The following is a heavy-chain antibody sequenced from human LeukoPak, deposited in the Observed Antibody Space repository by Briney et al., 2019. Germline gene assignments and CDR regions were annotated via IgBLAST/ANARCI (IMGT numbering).Heavy chain of an antibody. CDR1: GDSISTYY. V-gene: IGHV4-4*07. Sequence: SETLSLTCTVSGDSISTYYRSWIRQPAGEGLEWIGRIYTSGSTSYNPSLKSRVTMSLDTSKNQFSPRLTSVTAADTAVYYCARKAKVATYFDYWGQGILVTVSS. J-gene: IGHJ4*02. CDR2: IYTSGST. CDR3: ARKAKVATYFDY. D-gene: IGHD2-15*01.